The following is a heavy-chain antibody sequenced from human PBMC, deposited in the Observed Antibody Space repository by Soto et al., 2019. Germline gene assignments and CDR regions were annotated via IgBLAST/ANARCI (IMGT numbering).Heavy chain of an antibody. Sequence: QLQLRESGPGLVKPSETLSLTCSLSGGSIISSGYYWDWVRQPPGEGLEWIGYIYYSGSTSYNPSLRSRVTISVDSSKIQFSRKLTSVTAADTAVYYCARHTGQLSPFDTWGLGTLVTVSS. V-gene: IGHV4-39*01. J-gene: IGHJ5*02. CDR1: GGSIISSGYY. CDR3: ARHTGQLSPFDT. D-gene: IGHD2-2*01. CDR2: IYYSGST.